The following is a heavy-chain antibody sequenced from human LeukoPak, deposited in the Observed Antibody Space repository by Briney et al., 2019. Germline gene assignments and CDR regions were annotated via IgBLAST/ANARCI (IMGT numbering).Heavy chain of an antibody. CDR2: ISGSGGST. D-gene: IGHD5-18*01. Sequence: GGSLRLSCAASGFTFSSYAMSWVRQAPGKGLEWVSTISGSGGSTYYADSVKGRFTISRDNSKNTLYLQMNSLRAEDTAVYYCAKSLRIQLWLADWGQGTLVTVSS. J-gene: IGHJ4*02. CDR1: GFTFSSYA. V-gene: IGHV3-23*01. CDR3: AKSLRIQLWLAD.